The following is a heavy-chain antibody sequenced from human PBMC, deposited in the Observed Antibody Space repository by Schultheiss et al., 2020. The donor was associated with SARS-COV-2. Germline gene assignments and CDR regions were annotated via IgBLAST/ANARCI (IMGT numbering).Heavy chain of an antibody. CDR3: ARVPGTVTDY. Sequence: GESLKISCSASGFTFSSYAMHWVRQAPGKGLEWVSAISGSGGSTYYADSVKGRFTISRDNSKNTLYLLMNSLRAEDTAVYYCARVPGTVTDYWGQGTLVTVSS. CDR2: ISGSGGST. D-gene: IGHD1-1*01. V-gene: IGHV3-23*01. CDR1: GFTFSSYA. J-gene: IGHJ4*02.